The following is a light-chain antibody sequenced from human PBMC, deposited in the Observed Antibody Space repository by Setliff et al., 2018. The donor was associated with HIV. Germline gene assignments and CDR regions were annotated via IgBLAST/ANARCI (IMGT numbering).Light chain of an antibody. V-gene: IGLV2-14*01. Sequence: QSALTQPASVSGSPGQSITISCTGTSSDVGGYNYVSWYQQHPGKAPKLMIYDVSKRPSEVSNRISGSKSGNTASLTISGLQAEDEADYYCSSYTSSSTPHVFGTGTKVTVL. CDR3: SSYTSSSTPHV. CDR1: SSDVGGYNY. J-gene: IGLJ1*01. CDR2: DVS.